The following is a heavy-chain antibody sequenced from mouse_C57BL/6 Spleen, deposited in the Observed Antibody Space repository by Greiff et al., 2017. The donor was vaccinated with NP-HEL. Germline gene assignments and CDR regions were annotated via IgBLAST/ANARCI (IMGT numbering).Heavy chain of an antibody. J-gene: IGHJ4*01. Sequence: VQLQQPGTELVKPGASVKLSCKASGYTFTSYWMHWVKQRPGQGLEWIGNINPSNGGTNYNEKFKSKATLTVDKSSSTAYMQLSSLTSEDSAVYYCARTWDYGSSYDYAMDYWGQGTSVTVSS. CDR3: ARTWDYGSSYDYAMDY. V-gene: IGHV1-53*01. CDR2: INPSNGGT. CDR1: GYTFTSYW. D-gene: IGHD1-1*01.